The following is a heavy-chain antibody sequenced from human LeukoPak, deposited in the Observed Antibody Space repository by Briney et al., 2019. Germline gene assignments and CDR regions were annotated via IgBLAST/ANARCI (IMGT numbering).Heavy chain of an antibody. CDR1: GGTFSSYA. CDR3: AIVRPPVDY. Sequence: GASVKVSCKASGGTFSSYAISWVRQAPGQGLEWMGGIIPIFGTANYAQKFQGRVTITADKSTSTTYMELSSLRSEDTAVYYCAIVRPPVDYWGQGTLVTVSS. J-gene: IGHJ4*02. V-gene: IGHV1-69*06. CDR2: IIPIFGTA. D-gene: IGHD6-6*01.